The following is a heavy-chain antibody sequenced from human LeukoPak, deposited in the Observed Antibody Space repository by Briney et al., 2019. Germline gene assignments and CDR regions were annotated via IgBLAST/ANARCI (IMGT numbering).Heavy chain of an antibody. CDR3: ARDEAITIFRNFDY. J-gene: IGHJ4*02. D-gene: IGHD3-9*01. CDR2: ISSSGSTI. V-gene: IGHV3-48*03. Sequence: GGSLRLSCAASGFTFSSYEMNWVRQAPGKGLEWVSYISSSGSTIYYADSVKGRFTISRDNAKNSLYLQMNSPRAEDTAVYYCARDEAITIFRNFDYWGQGTLVTVSS. CDR1: GFTFSSYE.